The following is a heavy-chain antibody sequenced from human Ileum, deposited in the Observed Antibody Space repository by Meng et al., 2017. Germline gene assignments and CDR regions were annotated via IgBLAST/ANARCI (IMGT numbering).Heavy chain of an antibody. Sequence: VQLQELVPGLVTPSGTLSLTCAVSGDSSSSGNWWNWVRQSPGKGLEWIGEIFHGGTTNYNPSLKNRVTLLMDKSKNQFSLQLTSVTAADTAVFYCARGIGDIRVGFDYWGQGILVTVSS. V-gene: IGHV4-4*02. D-gene: IGHD5-12*01. CDR3: ARGIGDIRVGFDY. CDR2: IFHGGTT. CDR1: GDSSSSGNW. J-gene: IGHJ4*02.